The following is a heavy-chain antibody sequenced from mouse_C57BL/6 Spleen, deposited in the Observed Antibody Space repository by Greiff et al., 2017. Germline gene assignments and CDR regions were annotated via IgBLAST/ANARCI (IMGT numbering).Heavy chain of an antibody. CDR1: GFTFSSYG. Sequence: EVQLVESGGDLVKPGGSLKLSCAASGFTFSSYGMSWVRQTPDKRLEWVATISSGGSYTYYPDSVKGRFTISRDNAKNTLYLQMSSLKSEDTAMYYCARSKGYFDYWGQGTTLTVSS. J-gene: IGHJ2*01. CDR3: ARSKGYFDY. CDR2: ISSGGSYT. V-gene: IGHV5-6*01. D-gene: IGHD2-5*01.